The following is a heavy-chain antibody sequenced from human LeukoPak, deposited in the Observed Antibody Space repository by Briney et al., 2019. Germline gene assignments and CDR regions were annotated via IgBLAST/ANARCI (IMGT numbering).Heavy chain of an antibody. V-gene: IGHV3-30-3*01. CDR1: GFTFSSYA. Sequence: PGRSLRLSCAASGFTFSSYAMHWVRQAPGKGLEWVAVISYDGSNKYYADSVKGRFTISRDNSENTLYLQMNSLRAEDTAVYYCARDPAYYYDSSGPDYWGQGTLVTVSS. D-gene: IGHD3-22*01. J-gene: IGHJ4*02. CDR3: ARDPAYYYDSSGPDY. CDR2: ISYDGSNK.